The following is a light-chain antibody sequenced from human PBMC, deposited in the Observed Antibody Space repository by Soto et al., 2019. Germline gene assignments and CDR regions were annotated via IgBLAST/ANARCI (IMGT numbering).Light chain of an antibody. CDR1: Q. V-gene: IGKV2-30*01. CDR3: MQGTHWPPGPNRAYT. CDR2: KVS. J-gene: IGKJ2*01. Sequence: DVVMTQSPLSLPVTLGQPASISCRSSQQRPGQSPRRLIYKVSNRDSGVPDRFSGSGSGTDFTLHISRVEAEDVGVYYCMQGTHWPPGPNRAYTFGQGTKLEIK.